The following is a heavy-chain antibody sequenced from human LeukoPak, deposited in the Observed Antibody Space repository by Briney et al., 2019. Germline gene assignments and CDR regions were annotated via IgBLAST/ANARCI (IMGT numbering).Heavy chain of an antibody. Sequence: ASVKVSCKASGGTFSSYAISWVRQAPGQGLEWMGGTIPIFGTANYAQKFQGRVTITADESTSTAYMELSSLRSEDTAVYYCAREFPPTELELRGISYYMDVWGKGTTVTVSS. D-gene: IGHD1-7*01. J-gene: IGHJ6*03. V-gene: IGHV1-69*13. CDR1: GGTFSSYA. CDR2: TIPIFGTA. CDR3: AREFPPTELELRGISYYMDV.